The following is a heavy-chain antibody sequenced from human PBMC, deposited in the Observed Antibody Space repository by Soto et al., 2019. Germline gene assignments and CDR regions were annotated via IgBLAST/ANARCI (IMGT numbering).Heavy chain of an antibody. V-gene: IGHV4-34*01. Sequence: SETLSLTCAGYGGSFSGYYWRWIREPPGKGLEWIGEINHSGSTNYNPSLKSRVTISVDTSKNQFSLKLGSVTAADTAVYYCARDGSPDCSGGSCYSIDYWGQGTLVTVS. D-gene: IGHD2-15*01. CDR2: INHSGST. J-gene: IGHJ4*02. CDR3: ARDGSPDCSGGSCYSIDY. CDR1: GGSFSGYY.